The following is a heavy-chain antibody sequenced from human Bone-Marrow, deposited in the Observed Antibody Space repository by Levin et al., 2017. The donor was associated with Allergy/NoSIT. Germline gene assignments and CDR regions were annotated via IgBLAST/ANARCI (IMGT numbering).Heavy chain of an antibody. Sequence: SETLSLTCTVSGGSINSGNYYWTWIRQHPGKGLEWIGYISYSGNTFYNASLKSRLTISVDTSKTHFSLRLSSVTAADTAVYYCARGITVFGVVLAVNDAFDIWGQGTMVTVSS. J-gene: IGHJ3*02. CDR3: ARGITVFGVVLAVNDAFDI. CDR2: ISYSGNT. CDR1: GGSINSGNYY. V-gene: IGHV4-31*03. D-gene: IGHD3-3*01.